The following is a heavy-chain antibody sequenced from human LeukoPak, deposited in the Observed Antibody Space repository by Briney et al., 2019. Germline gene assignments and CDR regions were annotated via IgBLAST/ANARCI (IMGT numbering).Heavy chain of an antibody. Sequence: SETLSLTCSVAGGSISNYYWSWIRQPPGEGLEWIGYIYNSGSTNSNHSLQSRVTIFGDTSKNQFSLKVISVTAADTAVYYCASHGGGYSFDYWGQGTLVTVSS. J-gene: IGHJ4*02. CDR2: IYNSGST. CDR3: ASHGGGYSFDY. CDR1: GGSISNYY. D-gene: IGHD5-24*01. V-gene: IGHV4-4*08.